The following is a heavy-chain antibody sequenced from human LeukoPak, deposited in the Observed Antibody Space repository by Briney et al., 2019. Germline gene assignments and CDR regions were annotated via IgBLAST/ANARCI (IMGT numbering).Heavy chain of an antibody. Sequence: ETLSLTCTVSGGSISSSSYYWGWIRQPPGKGLEWIGSIYYSGSTYYNPSLKSRVTISVDTSKNQFSLKLSSVTAADTAVYYCARHGAVAGTSRHTIDYWGQGTLVTVSS. D-gene: IGHD6-19*01. CDR1: GGSISSSSYY. J-gene: IGHJ4*02. CDR3: ARHGAVAGTSRHTIDY. V-gene: IGHV4-39*01. CDR2: IYYSGST.